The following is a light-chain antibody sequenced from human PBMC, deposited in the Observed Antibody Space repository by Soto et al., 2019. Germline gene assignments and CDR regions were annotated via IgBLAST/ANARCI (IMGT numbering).Light chain of an antibody. V-gene: IGKV1-39*01. CDR3: QESYSSPPPWT. Sequence: DIPMTQSPSSLSASLGDRVTITCRASQSISNYLNWYQHKPGKAPKLLIYAASTLQGGVPSRFSGSGSQRDFTLTISNLQPEDFATYYCQESYSSPPPWTFGQGTKVEIK. CDR2: AAS. J-gene: IGKJ1*01. CDR1: QSISNY.